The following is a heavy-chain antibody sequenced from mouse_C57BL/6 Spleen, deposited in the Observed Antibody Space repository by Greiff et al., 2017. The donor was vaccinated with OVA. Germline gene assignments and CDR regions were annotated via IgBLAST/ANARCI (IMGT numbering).Heavy chain of an antibody. Sequence: EVKVVESGGGLVKPGGSLKLSCAASGFTFSDYGMHWVRQAPEKGLEWVAYISSGSSTIYYADTVKGRFTISRDNAKNTLFLQMTSLRSEDTAMYYCAAFYYYGSSYGFFDVWGTGTTVTVSS. D-gene: IGHD1-1*01. V-gene: IGHV5-17*01. CDR3: AAFYYYGSSYGFFDV. J-gene: IGHJ1*03. CDR2: ISSGSSTI. CDR1: GFTFSDYG.